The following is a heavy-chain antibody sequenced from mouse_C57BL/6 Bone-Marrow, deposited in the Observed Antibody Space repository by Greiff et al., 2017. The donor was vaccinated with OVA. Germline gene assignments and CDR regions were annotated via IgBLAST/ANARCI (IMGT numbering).Heavy chain of an antibody. CDR1: GYTFTSYW. V-gene: IGHV1-50*01. J-gene: IGHJ2*01. CDR2: IDPSDSYT. CDR3: ARVGYYVLFDY. D-gene: IGHD2-3*01. Sequence: VQLQQPGAELVKPGASVKLSCKASGYTFTSYWMQWVKQRPGQGLEWIGEIDPSDSYTNYNQKFKGKATLTVDTSSSTAYMQLSRLTSEDSAVYYCARVGYYVLFDYWGQGTTLTVSS.